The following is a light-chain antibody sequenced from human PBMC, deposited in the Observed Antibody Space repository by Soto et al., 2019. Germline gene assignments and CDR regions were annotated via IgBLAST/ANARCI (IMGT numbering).Light chain of an antibody. CDR3: QQYHSYPVT. J-gene: IGKJ4*01. Sequence: DIQMTQSPSSLSASVGDTVTITCRASQGIGNFLAWFQQKPGKAPKSLIYAASTLKSGVPSKFSGSGSETDFTLTISSLQPEDSATYYCQQYHSYPVTFGGGTKVEIK. CDR2: AAS. CDR1: QGIGNF. V-gene: IGKV1-16*02.